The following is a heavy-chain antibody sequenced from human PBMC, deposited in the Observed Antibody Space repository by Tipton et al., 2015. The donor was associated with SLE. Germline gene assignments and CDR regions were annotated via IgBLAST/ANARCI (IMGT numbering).Heavy chain of an antibody. J-gene: IGHJ4*02. CDR1: GFTFSSYA. Sequence: SLRLSCAASGFTFSSYAMSWVRQAPGKGLEWVSAISGSGGSTYYADSVKGRFTISRDNSKNTLYLQMNSLRAEDTAVYYCAKDQYSSSSFDYWGQGTLVTVSS. CDR3: AKDQYSSSSFDY. D-gene: IGHD6-6*01. V-gene: IGHV3-23*01. CDR2: ISGSGGST.